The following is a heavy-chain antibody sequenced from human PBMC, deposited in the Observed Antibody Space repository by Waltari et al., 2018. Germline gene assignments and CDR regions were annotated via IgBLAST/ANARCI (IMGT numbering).Heavy chain of an antibody. Sequence: QVQLVQSGAEVKKPGSSVKVSCKASGGTFSSYAISWVRQAPGQGLEWMGRIIPIFGTANYAQKFQGRVTITADKSTSTAYMELSSLRSEDTAVYYCARSPGGGFWSGWGFDPWGQGTLVTVSS. J-gene: IGHJ5*02. CDR2: IIPIFGTA. V-gene: IGHV1-69*13. D-gene: IGHD3-3*01. CDR1: GGTFSSYA. CDR3: ARSPGGGFWSGWGFDP.